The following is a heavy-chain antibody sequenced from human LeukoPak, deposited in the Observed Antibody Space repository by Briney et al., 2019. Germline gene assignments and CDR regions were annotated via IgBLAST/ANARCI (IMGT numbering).Heavy chain of an antibody. J-gene: IGHJ4*02. Sequence: GGSLRLSCAASGFTFDDYGMSWVRQAPGKGLEWVSGINWNGGSTGYADSVKGRFTISRDNAKNSLYLQMNSLRAEDTALYYCARDPGYCSSTSCYTGAYCFDYWGQGTLVTVSS. CDR3: ARDPGYCSSTSCYTGAYCFDY. V-gene: IGHV3-20*04. CDR1: GFTFDDYG. D-gene: IGHD2-2*02. CDR2: INWNGGST.